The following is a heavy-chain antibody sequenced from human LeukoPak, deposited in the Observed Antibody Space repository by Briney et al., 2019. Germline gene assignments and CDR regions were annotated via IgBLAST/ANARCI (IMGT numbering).Heavy chain of an antibody. Sequence: ASVKVSCKASGYTFTGYYMHWVRRAPGQGLEWMGCINPNSVGTNYAQKFQGRVTMTRDTSISTAYMELSRLRSDDTAVYYCARVRKRYFDWSNWFAPWGQGTLVTVSS. V-gene: IGHV1-2*02. CDR1: GYTFTGYY. J-gene: IGHJ5*02. CDR2: INPNSVGT. D-gene: IGHD3-9*01. CDR3: ARVRKRYFDWSNWFAP.